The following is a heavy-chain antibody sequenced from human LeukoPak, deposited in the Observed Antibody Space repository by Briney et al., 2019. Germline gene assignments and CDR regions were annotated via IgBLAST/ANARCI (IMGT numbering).Heavy chain of an antibody. J-gene: IGHJ4*02. CDR3: ARRGRSSSNFDF. D-gene: IGHD6-6*01. CDR1: GYIFTSYW. CDR2: IDPTDSYT. Sequence: NPGESLKISCRGSGYIFTSYWITWVRQMPGKGLEWMGMIDPTDSYTNYSPSFQGHVTISTDKSISTAYLHWTSLKASDTAIYYCARRGRSSSNFDFWGQGTLVTVSS. V-gene: IGHV5-10-1*01.